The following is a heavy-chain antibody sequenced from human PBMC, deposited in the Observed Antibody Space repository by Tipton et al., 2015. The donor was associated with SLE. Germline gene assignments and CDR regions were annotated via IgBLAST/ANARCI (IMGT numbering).Heavy chain of an antibody. D-gene: IGHD2-15*01. J-gene: IGHJ3*02. V-gene: IGHV3-7*01. CDR3: AREGVVVVAATRGAFDI. CDR1: GFTFSSYE. CDR2: IKQDGSEK. Sequence: SLRLSCAASGFTFSSYEMSWVRQAPGKGLEWVANIKQDGSEKYYVDPVKGRFTISRDNAKNSLYLQMNSLRAEDTAVYYCAREGVVVVAATRGAFDIWGQGTMVTVSS.